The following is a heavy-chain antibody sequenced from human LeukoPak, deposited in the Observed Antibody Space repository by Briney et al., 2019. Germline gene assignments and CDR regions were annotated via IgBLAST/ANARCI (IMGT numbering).Heavy chain of an antibody. CDR2: ISSSSSTI. V-gene: IGHV3-48*02. Sequence: GGSLRLSCAASGSTFSSYSMNWVRQAPGKGLEWVSYISSSSSTIYYADSVKGRFTVSRDNAKNSLYLQMNSLRDEDTAVYYCARRVYDVLSGYYTHFDYWGQGTLVTVSS. J-gene: IGHJ4*02. CDR3: ARRVYDVLSGYYTHFDY. CDR1: GSTFSSYS. D-gene: IGHD3-3*01.